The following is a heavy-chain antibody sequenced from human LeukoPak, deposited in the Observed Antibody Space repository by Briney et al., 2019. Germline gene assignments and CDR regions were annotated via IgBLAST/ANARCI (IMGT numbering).Heavy chain of an antibody. CDR2: IASDGSST. J-gene: IGHJ4*02. V-gene: IGHV3-74*01. Sequence: GGSLRLSCAASGFTFSSYWMNWVRQAPGKGLVWVSRIASDGSSTTYADSVKGRFSISRDNAKNTLYLQMNSLRAEDTAVYYCAREATGTSDYWGQGTLVTVPS. D-gene: IGHD1-7*01. CDR3: AREATGTSDY. CDR1: GFTFSSYW.